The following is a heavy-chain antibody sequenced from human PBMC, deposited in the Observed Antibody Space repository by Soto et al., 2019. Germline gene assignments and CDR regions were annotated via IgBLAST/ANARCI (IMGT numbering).Heavy chain of an antibody. V-gene: IGHV3-15*01. CDR3: TTDLWRIAVVVGSTGYFNP. Sequence: LXLSCAASGFTFSYAWMSWVRQAPGKGLDCVGRIKSKSDGGTTEYAAPVRGRFTISRDDSKNTLYLQMNSLKTEDTAVYYCTTDLWRIAVVVGSTGYFNPWGQGTPVTVSS. D-gene: IGHD2-15*01. CDR1: GFTFSYAW. J-gene: IGHJ5*02. CDR2: IKSKSDGGTT.